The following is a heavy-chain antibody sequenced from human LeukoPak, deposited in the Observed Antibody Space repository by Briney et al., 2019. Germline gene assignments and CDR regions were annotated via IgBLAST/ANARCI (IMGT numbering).Heavy chain of an antibody. J-gene: IGHJ6*03. CDR2: IYTSGST. V-gene: IGHV4-61*02. D-gene: IGHD2-15*01. CDR3: AREGYCSGGSCLYYYYYYMDV. Sequence: SETLSLTCTVSGGSISSGSYYWSWIRQPAGKGLEWIGRIYTSGSTNYNPSLKSRVTISVDTSKNQFSLKLSSVTAADTAVHYCAREGYCSGGSCLYYYYYYMDVWGKGTTVTVSS. CDR1: GGSISSGSYY.